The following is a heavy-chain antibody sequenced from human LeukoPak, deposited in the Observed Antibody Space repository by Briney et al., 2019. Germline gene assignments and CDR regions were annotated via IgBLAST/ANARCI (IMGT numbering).Heavy chain of an antibody. V-gene: IGHV3-23*01. Sequence: GSLRLSCAASGFIFSDFAMSWVRQAPGKGLEWVSGMSASGSHTHSADFVKGRFTISRDNFKNTLYLQMNGLRVEDTAVYYCAKVRSGNNYYFDYWGQGTLVTVSS. CDR1: GFIFSDFA. D-gene: IGHD1/OR15-1a*01. CDR2: MSASGSHT. J-gene: IGHJ4*02. CDR3: AKVRSGNNYYFDY.